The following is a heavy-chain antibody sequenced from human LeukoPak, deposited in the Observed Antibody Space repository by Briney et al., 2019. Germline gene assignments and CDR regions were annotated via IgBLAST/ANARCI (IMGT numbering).Heavy chain of an antibody. Sequence: GGSLRLSCAASGFTVSSNYMSWVRQAPGKGLEWVSAVTGSGGSTYYADSVKGRFTISRDNSKNTLYLQMNSLRAEDTAVYYCARNSGWYAYWGQGTLVTVSS. V-gene: IGHV3-66*01. D-gene: IGHD6-19*01. CDR2: TGSGGST. CDR3: ARNSGWYAY. CDR1: GFTVSSNY. J-gene: IGHJ4*02.